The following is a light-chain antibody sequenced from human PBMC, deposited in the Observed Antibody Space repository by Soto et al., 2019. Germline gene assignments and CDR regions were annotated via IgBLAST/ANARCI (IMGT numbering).Light chain of an antibody. CDR1: QSVSHY. CDR3: QQRSSWPPYT. Sequence: EIVLTQSPATLSLSPGESATLSCRANQSVSHYLAWYQQKPGQAPRLLIYDTSNRAAGIPARFSGRGSGTDFTLTISSLEPEDFAVYYCQQRSSWPPYTFGQGTKLEIK. CDR2: DTS. J-gene: IGKJ2*01. V-gene: IGKV3-11*01.